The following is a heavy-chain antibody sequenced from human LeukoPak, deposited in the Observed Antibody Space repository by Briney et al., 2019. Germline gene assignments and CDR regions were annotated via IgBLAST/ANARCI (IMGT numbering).Heavy chain of an antibody. D-gene: IGHD3-22*01. V-gene: IGHV1-46*01. CDR3: ARDYDSSGSEY. CDR2: INPSGGST. J-gene: IGHJ4*02. Sequence: ASVKISCKPSGYTFTSYKVYWVRQVPGQGLEWMGIINPSGGSTSYAQKIQGRVTVTRDTSTRTVYMELSSLRSEDTAVYYCARDYDSSGSEYWGQGTLVTVSS. CDR1: GYTFTSYK.